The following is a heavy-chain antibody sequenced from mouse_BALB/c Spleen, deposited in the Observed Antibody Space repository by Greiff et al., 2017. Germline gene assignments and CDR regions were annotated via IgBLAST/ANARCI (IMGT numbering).Heavy chain of an antibody. D-gene: IGHD1-1*01. J-gene: IGHJ2*01. V-gene: IGHV14-3*02. Sequence: EVKLMESGAELVRSGASVKLSCTASGFNIKDYYMHWVKQRPEQGLEWIGRIDPANGNTKYDPKFQGKATITADTSSNTAYLQLSSLTSEDTAVYYCARFITTVVVPFGYWGQGTTLTVSS. CDR1: GFNIKDYY. CDR2: IDPANGNT. CDR3: ARFITTVVVPFGY.